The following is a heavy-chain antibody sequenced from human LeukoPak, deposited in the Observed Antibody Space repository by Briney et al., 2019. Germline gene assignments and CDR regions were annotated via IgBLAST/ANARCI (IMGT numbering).Heavy chain of an antibody. V-gene: IGHV3-23*01. CDR3: AKDGAWLRFDD. D-gene: IGHD5-12*01. CDR1: GFTFSSYA. Sequence: PGGSLRLSCAASGFTFSSYAMSWVRQAPGKGLEWVSAISGSGGSTYYADSVRGRFTISRDDSKNTLYLQMKNLRAEDTAVYYCAKDGAWLRFDDWGQGILVTVSS. CDR2: ISGSGGST. J-gene: IGHJ4*02.